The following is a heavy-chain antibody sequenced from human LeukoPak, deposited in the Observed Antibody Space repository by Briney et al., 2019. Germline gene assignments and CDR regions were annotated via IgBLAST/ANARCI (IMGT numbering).Heavy chain of an antibody. CDR1: GFTFSSYW. CDR2: IKQDGSEK. Sequence: GGSLRLSCAASGFTFSSYWMSCVRQAPGKGLEWGANIKQDGSEKYYVDSVKGRFTISRDNAKNSLYLQMNSLRAEDTAVYYCARDSAYYDFWSGYYSHFDYWGQGTLVTVSS. J-gene: IGHJ4*02. V-gene: IGHV3-7*01. D-gene: IGHD3-3*01. CDR3: ARDSAYYDFWSGYYSHFDY.